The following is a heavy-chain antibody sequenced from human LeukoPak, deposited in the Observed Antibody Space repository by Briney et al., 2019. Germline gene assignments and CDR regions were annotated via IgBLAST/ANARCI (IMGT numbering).Heavy chain of an antibody. D-gene: IGHD3-10*01. CDR1: GYTFTSYD. Sequence: ASVKVSCKASGYTFTSYDINWVRQATGQGLEWMGWMNPNSGNTGYAQKFQGRVTITRNTSISTAYMELSSLRSEDTAVYYCARGPLWFGEFYYYYYYMDVWGKGTTVTVSS. V-gene: IGHV1-8*03. CDR3: ARGPLWFGEFYYYYYYMDV. J-gene: IGHJ6*03. CDR2: MNPNSGNT.